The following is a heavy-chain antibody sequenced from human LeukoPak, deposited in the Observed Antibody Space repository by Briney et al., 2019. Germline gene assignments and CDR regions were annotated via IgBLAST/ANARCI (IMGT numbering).Heavy chain of an antibody. V-gene: IGHV3-30*02. CDR3: AKDALLGAYCSSTSCLLFDY. D-gene: IGHD2-2*01. CDR1: GFTFRSYS. J-gene: IGHJ4*02. CDR2: IRYDGSNK. Sequence: GGSLRLSCEASGFTFRSYSMSWVRQAPGKGLEWVAFIRYDGSNKYYADSVKGRFTISRDNSKNTLYLQMNSLRAEDTAVYYCAKDALLGAYCSSTSCLLFDYWGQGTLVTVSS.